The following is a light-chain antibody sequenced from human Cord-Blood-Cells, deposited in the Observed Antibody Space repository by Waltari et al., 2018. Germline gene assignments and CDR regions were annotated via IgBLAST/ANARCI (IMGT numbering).Light chain of an antibody. CDR3: SSYAGSNNLV. J-gene: IGLJ3*02. CDR1: SSDVGGYNY. Sequence: QSALTPPPSASGSPGQTVTISCPGTSSDVGGYNYVSWYQQHPGKAPKPMIYEVSKRPSGVPDRFSGSKSGNTASLTVSGLQAEDEADYYCSSYAGSNNLVFGGGTKLTVL. CDR2: EVS. V-gene: IGLV2-8*01.